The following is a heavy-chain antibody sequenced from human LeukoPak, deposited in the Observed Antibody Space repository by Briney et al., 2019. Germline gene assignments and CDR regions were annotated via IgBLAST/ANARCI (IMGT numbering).Heavy chain of an antibody. CDR2: IRYDGSNK. D-gene: IGHD3-3*01. Sequence: GGSLRLSCAASGFTFSSYGMHWVRQAPGKGLEWVAFIRYDGSNKYYADSVKGRFTISRDNSKNTLYLQMNSLRAEDTAFYYCAKAELGVDTFFDYWGQGTLVTVSS. J-gene: IGHJ4*02. CDR1: GFTFSSYG. CDR3: AKAELGVDTFFDY. V-gene: IGHV3-30*02.